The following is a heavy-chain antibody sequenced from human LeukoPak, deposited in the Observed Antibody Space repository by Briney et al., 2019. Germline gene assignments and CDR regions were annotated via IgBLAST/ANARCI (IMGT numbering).Heavy chain of an antibody. CDR2: INPNSGGT. V-gene: IGHV1-2*04. D-gene: IGHD3-10*01. Sequence: ASVKVSCKASGYTFTGYYMHWVRQAPGQGLEWMGWINPNSGGTNYAQKFQGWVTMTRDTSISTAFMELSRLRSDDTAVYYCARARITMVRGVPGDWFDPWGQGTLVTVSS. J-gene: IGHJ5*02. CDR3: ARARITMVRGVPGDWFDP. CDR1: GYTFTGYY.